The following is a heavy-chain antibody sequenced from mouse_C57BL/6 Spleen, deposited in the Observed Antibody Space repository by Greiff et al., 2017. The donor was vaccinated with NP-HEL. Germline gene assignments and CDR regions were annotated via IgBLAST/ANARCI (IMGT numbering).Heavy chain of an antibody. CDR1: GYTFTEYT. CDR2: FYPGSGSI. V-gene: IGHV1-62-2*01. CDR3: ARHEEKDYDANFLFAY. J-gene: IGHJ3*01. Sequence: VQLQQSGAELVKPGASVKLSCKASGYTFTEYTIHWVKQRSGQGLEWIGWFYPGSGSIKYNEKFKDKATLTADKSSSTVYMELSRLTAEDSAVYVCARHEEKDYDANFLFAYWGQGTLVTVSA. D-gene: IGHD2-3*01.